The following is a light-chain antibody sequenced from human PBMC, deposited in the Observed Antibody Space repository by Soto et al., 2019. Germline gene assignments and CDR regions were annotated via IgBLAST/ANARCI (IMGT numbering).Light chain of an antibody. CDR2: DAS. CDR3: QQRSNWPRGT. CDR1: QSISDT. J-gene: IGKJ1*01. Sequence: EIVMTQSPATLSVSPGGRATLSCRASQSISDTLAWYQQKPGQAPRLLIYDASNRATGIPARFSGSGSGTDFTLTISSLEPEDFAVYYCQQRSNWPRGTFGQGTKVDNK. V-gene: IGKV3-11*01.